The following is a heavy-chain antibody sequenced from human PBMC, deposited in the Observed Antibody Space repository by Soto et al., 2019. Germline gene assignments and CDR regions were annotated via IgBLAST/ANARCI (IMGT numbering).Heavy chain of an antibody. D-gene: IGHD7-27*01. CDR3: AKHHWGIEVLYDP. V-gene: IGHV4-39*01. CDR1: GGSISSSSYY. Sequence: PSETLSLTCTVSGGSISSSSYYWGWIRQPPGKGLEWIGSIYYSGSTYYNPSLKSRVTISVDTSKNQFSLKLSSVTAADTAVYYCAKHHWGIEVLYDPWGQGTLVTVSS. CDR2: IYYSGST. J-gene: IGHJ5*02.